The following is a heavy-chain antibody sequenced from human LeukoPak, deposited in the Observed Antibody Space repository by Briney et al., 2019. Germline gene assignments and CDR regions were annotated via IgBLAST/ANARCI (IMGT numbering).Heavy chain of an antibody. V-gene: IGHV1-18*01. D-gene: IGHD6-6*01. Sequence: GASVKVSCKASGYTFTSYGISWVRQAPGQGLEWMGWISAYNGNTKYAQKLQGRVTTTTDTSTSTAYMELRSLRSDDTAVYYCARDTSVDYSSSSGDYWGQGTLVTVSS. CDR1: GYTFTSYG. CDR2: ISAYNGNT. J-gene: IGHJ4*02. CDR3: ARDTSVDYSSSSGDY.